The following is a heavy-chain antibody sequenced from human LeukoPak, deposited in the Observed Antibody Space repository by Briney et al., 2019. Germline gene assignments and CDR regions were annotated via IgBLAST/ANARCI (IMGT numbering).Heavy chain of an antibody. J-gene: IGHJ4*02. V-gene: IGHV3-33*01. Sequence: SFKASGFTFSSYGMHWVRQAPGKGLEWVAVIWYDGSNKYYADSVKGRFTISRDNSKNTLYLQMNSLRAEDTAVYYCARGNTAMVTWGQGTLVTVSS. CDR2: IWYDGSNK. CDR1: GFTFSSYG. CDR3: ARGNTAMVT. D-gene: IGHD5-18*01.